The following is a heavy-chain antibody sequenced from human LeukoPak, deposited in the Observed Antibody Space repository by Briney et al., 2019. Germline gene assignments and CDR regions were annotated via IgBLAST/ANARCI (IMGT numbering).Heavy chain of an antibody. V-gene: IGHV3-23*01. CDR2: ISASASIT. CDR3: ATGAASIGWLSHDH. D-gene: IGHD2-15*01. J-gene: IGHJ4*02. CDR1: RFTFSSFS. Sequence: PGGSLRLSCAASRFTFSSFSMSWVRQTPGKGLEWVSDISASASITKYADSVKGRFIISRDNSKNTLFLQMNSLTAEDTAVYYCATGAASIGWLSHDHWGQGTLVTVSS.